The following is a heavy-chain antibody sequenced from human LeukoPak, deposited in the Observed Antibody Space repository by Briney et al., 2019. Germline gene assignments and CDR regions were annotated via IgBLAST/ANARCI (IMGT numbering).Heavy chain of an antibody. V-gene: IGHV4-38-2*02. CDR2: MYHSGDT. CDR3: AGQYTVYDPFDQ. J-gene: IGHJ4*02. D-gene: IGHD5/OR15-5a*01. CDR1: DYSISSGYY. Sequence: PSETLSLTCSVSDYSISSGYYWGWIRQPPGEGLEWIGSMYHSGDTYHNPALKSRVTISVDTSKNQFSLKLSSVTAADTAVYYCAGQYTVYDPFDQWGQGTLVTVSS.